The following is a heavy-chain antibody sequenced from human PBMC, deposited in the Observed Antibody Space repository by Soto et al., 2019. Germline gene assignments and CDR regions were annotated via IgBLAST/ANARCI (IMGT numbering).Heavy chain of an antibody. CDR1: GFTFSSYA. Sequence: GGSLRLSCAASGFTFSSYAMSWVRQAPGKGLEWVSAISGSGGSTYYADSVKGRFTISRDNSKNTLYLQMNSLRAEDTAVYYCAKMIRYSSGWPGSHCHHYEHWGQGTLVTVSS. D-gene: IGHD6-19*01. V-gene: IGHV3-23*01. CDR3: AKMIRYSSGWPGSHCHHYEH. CDR2: ISGSGGST. J-gene: IGHJ4*02.